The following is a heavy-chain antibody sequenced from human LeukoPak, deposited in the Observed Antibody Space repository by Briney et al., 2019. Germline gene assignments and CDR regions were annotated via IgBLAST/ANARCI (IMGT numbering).Heavy chain of an antibody. CDR3: VTAAGLKLDAFDI. CDR2: INSDGSST. V-gene: IGHV3-74*01. D-gene: IGHD6-13*01. CDR1: GFTFSSYW. Sequence: GGSLRLSCAAPGFTFSSYWMHWVRHAPGKGLVWVSRINSDGSSTSYADSVKGRFTISRDNAKNTLYLQMNSLRAEDTAVYYCVTAAGLKLDAFDIWGQGTMVTVSS. J-gene: IGHJ3*02.